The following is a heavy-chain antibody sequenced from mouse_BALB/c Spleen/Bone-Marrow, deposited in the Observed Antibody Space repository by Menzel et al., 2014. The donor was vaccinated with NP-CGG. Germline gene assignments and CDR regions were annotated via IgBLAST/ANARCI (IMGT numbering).Heavy chain of an antibody. J-gene: IGHJ4*01. CDR3: ARSPNWDPYYAVDS. Sequence: QVHVKQSGPELVKPGASVKMSCKASGYTFTDYVISWVKQRTGQGLEWIGEIYPGSGSTYSNEMFKGKATLTADKSSNTSYRQLSSLTSEDSAVYFCARSPNWDPYYAVDSWVKEPQSPSPQ. CDR1: GYTFTDYV. V-gene: IGHV1-77*01. CDR2: IYPGSGST. D-gene: IGHD4-1*01.